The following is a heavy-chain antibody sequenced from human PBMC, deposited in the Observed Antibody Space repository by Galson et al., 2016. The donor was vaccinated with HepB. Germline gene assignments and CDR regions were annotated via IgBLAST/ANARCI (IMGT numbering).Heavy chain of an antibody. V-gene: IGHV2-70*01. CDR3: ARGPYYEN. CDR2: IDWDDNT. J-gene: IGHJ4*02. CDR1: GFALSTSGMC. Sequence: PALVKPTQTLTLTCTFSGFALSTSGMCVNWIRQPPGKALEWLAFIDWDDNTYYNTSLKTRLTISTGTSKNQVVLTLTNMDPVDTATYYCARGPYYENWGQGILVTVSS. D-gene: IGHD3-22*01.